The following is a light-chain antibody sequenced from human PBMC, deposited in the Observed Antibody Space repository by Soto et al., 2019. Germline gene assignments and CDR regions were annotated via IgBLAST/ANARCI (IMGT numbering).Light chain of an antibody. CDR1: SSDVGGYNY. J-gene: IGLJ3*02. V-gene: IGLV2-14*01. CDR2: EVS. CDR3: SSFTTITTPEV. Sequence: QSALTQPASVSGSPGQSITISCTGTSSDVGGYNYVSWYQQHPGKAPKLIIYEVSDRPSGVSDRLSGPKSGNTASLTISGLQAEDEADYYCSSFTTITTPEVFGGGTKLPVL.